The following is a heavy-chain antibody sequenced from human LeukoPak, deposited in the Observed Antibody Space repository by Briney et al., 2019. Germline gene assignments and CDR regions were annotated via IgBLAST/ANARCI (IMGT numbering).Heavy chain of an antibody. V-gene: IGHV3-7*01. CDR2: IKQDGSEK. D-gene: IGHD6-19*01. J-gene: IGHJ5*02. Sequence: GGSLRLSCAASGFTFSSYWMSWVRQAPGKGLEWVANIKQDGSEKKYVDSVKGRFTISRDNADNLLFLQMNSLRAEDTAIYYCAREGGNGWYSGWFDPWGQGTLVTVSS. CDR1: GFTFSSYW. CDR3: AREGGNGWYSGWFDP.